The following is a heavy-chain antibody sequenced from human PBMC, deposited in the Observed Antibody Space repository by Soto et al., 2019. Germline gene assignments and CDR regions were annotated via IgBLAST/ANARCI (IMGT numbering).Heavy chain of an antibody. V-gene: IGHV3-30-3*01. Sequence: QSGGSLRLSCAASGFTFSSYTLHWVRQAPGKGLEWVALISYDGSNKYYADSVKGRFTISRDNSKNTLYLQMNSLRPEDTALFYCARGPYDFWSGYIADAFDVWGQGTMVTVPS. J-gene: IGHJ3*01. CDR1: GFTFSSYT. CDR2: ISYDGSNK. CDR3: ARGPYDFWSGYIADAFDV. D-gene: IGHD3-3*01.